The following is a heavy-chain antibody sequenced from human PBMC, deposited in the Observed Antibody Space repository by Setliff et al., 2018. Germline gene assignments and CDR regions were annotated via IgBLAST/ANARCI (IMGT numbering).Heavy chain of an antibody. CDR2: INSDGSST. Sequence: QAGGSLRLSCAASGFTVSSNYMSWVRQAPGKGLEWVSRINSDGSSTSYADSVKGRFTISGDNAKNSLYLQMNSLRAEDTAVYYCAREGSSSWLAFDYWGQGTLVTVSS. J-gene: IGHJ4*02. D-gene: IGHD6-13*01. CDR3: AREGSSSWLAFDY. V-gene: IGHV3-74*01. CDR1: GFTVSSNY.